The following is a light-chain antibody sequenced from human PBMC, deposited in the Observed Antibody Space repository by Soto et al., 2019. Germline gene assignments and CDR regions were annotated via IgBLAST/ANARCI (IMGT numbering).Light chain of an antibody. J-gene: IGKJ5*01. Sequence: DIQMTQSPSTLSASVGDRVTITCRASQSISSWLAWYQQKPGKAPKLLISKASSLESGVPSRFSGRGSGTEFTLTISSLQPDDFATYYCQQYDSYPITFGQGTRLEIK. CDR1: QSISSW. V-gene: IGKV1-5*03. CDR2: KAS. CDR3: QQYDSYPIT.